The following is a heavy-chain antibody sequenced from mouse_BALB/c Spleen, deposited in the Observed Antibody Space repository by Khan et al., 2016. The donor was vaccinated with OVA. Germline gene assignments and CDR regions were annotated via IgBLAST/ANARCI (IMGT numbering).Heavy chain of an antibody. CDR2: IFPGSVSI. CDR1: GYTFSSYW. J-gene: IGHJ3*01. D-gene: IGHD2-2*01. V-gene: IGHV1-9*01. Sequence: QVQLKQSGGDLMKPGASMKISCKATGYTFSSYWIEWVKQRPGHGLEWIGQIFPGSVSITYNEKFKGKATFTADTSSNTAYMQLSSLTSEDSAVYYCARGGYGGFAFWGQGTLVTVSA. CDR3: ARGGYGGFAF.